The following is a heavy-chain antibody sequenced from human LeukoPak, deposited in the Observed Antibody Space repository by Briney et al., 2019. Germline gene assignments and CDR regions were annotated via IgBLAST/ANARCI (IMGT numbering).Heavy chain of an antibody. J-gene: IGHJ6*03. D-gene: IGHD3-3*01. Sequence: SQTLSLTCAISGDSVSSNSAAWNWIRQSPSRGLEWLGRTYYRSKWYNDYAVSVKSRITINPDTSKNQFSLQLNSVTPEDTAVYYCARERFLEWSYSPYYYYYYYMDVWGKGTTATVSS. CDR3: ARERFLEWSYSPYYYYYYYMDV. CDR2: TYYRSKWYN. CDR1: GDSVSSNSAA. V-gene: IGHV6-1*01.